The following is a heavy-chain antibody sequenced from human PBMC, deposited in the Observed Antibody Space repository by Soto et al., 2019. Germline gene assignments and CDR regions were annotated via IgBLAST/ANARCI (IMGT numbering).Heavy chain of an antibody. Sequence: QVQLVQSGAEVKKPGSSVKVSCKASGGTFSSYAISWVRQAHGQGLEWMGGIIPIFGTANYAQMFQGRVTITAVESTSTAYMELSSLRSEDTAVYYCGRYSSGHTRGDNWFDPWGQGTLVTVSS. CDR2: IIPIFGTA. CDR1: GGTFSSYA. CDR3: GRYSSGHTRGDNWFDP. D-gene: IGHD6-19*01. J-gene: IGHJ5*02. V-gene: IGHV1-69*01.